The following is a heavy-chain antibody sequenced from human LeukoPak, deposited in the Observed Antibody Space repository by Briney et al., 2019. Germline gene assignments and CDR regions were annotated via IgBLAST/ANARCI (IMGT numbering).Heavy chain of an antibody. CDR2: IYHSGRA. J-gene: IGHJ4*02. D-gene: IGHD3-10*01. CDR3: ARAHGSPSVRLFDT. Sequence: SETLSLTCTVSGGSISSYYWSWIRQPAGKGLEWFGYIYHSGRAYYNPSPKSRLTMSIDTSRNQFSLRLSSVTAADTAVYYCARAHGSPSVRLFDTWGQGTLVTVSS. V-gene: IGHV4-59*06. CDR1: GGSISSYY.